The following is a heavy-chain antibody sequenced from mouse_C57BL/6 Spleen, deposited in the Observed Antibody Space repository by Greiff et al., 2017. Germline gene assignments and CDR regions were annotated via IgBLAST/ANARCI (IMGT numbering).Heavy chain of an antibody. CDR2: IDPETGGT. CDR3: TRRETTVVAWYFDV. V-gene: IGHV1-15*01. J-gene: IGHJ1*03. CDR1: GYTSTDYE. Sequence: QVQLQQSGAELVRPGASVTLSCKASGYTSTDYEMHWVKQTPVHGLEWIGAIDPETGGTAYNQKFKGKAILTADKSSSTAYMELRSLTSEDSAVYYCTRRETTVVAWYFDVWGTGTTVTVSS. D-gene: IGHD1-1*01.